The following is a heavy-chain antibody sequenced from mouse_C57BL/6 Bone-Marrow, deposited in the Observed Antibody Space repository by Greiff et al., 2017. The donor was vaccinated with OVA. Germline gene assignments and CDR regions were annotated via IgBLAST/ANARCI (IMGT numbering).Heavy chain of an antibody. Sequence: EVMLVESGGGLVQPGESLKLSCESNEYEFHSHDMSWVRKTPEKRLELVAAINSDGGSTYYPDTMDRRFIISRDNTKKTLYLQMSSLRSEDTALYYCARQRLLPFFDYWGQGTTLTVSS. J-gene: IGHJ2*01. V-gene: IGHV5-2*01. CDR2: INSDGGST. CDR3: ARQRLLPFFDY. D-gene: IGHD2-3*01. CDR1: EYEFHSHD.